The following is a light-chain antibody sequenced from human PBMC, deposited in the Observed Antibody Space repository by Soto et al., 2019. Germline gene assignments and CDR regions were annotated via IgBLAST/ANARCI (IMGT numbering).Light chain of an antibody. CDR2: AAS. V-gene: IGKV3-15*01. CDR3: QQYDKRPPLT. CDR1: QGVSRN. J-gene: IGKJ4*01. Sequence: ISQSPVTPSVPPGDRATLSCGASQGVSRNLAWYQQKPGQAPRLLIYAASTRATGIPVRFSGSGSGTKFTLTITSRQPEDDAAYYCQQYDKRPPLTFGGGTKVDIK.